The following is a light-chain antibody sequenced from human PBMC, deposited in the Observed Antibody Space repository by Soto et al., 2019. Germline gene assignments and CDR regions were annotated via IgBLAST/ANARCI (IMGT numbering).Light chain of an antibody. CDR2: DVN. J-gene: IGLJ1*01. Sequence: QSVLTQPPSASGSPGQSVTISCTGSSSDVGRYDYVSWYQHHPGKAPKLMMFDVNKRPSRVPDRFSGSRSGNTASLTVSGLQAEDEADYFCSSYAGNSIYVFGTGTKLTVL. CDR3: SSYAGNSIYV. CDR1: SSDVGRYDY. V-gene: IGLV2-8*01.